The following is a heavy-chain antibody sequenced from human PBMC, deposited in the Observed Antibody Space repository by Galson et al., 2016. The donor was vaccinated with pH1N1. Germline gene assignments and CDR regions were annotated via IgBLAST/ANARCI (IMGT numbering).Heavy chain of an antibody. Sequence: SVKVSRKASGGTFGSYGINWVRQAPGQGLEWMGGIIPIFNTTKYAQNFQGRVTITADESTTTAYMELSSLRSEDTAVYYCAREDYYDTDLSDWYFDLWGRGTLLTVSS. J-gene: IGHJ2*01. D-gene: IGHD3-22*01. CDR3: AREDYYDTDLSDWYFDL. CDR1: GGTFGSYG. CDR2: IIPIFNTT. V-gene: IGHV1-69*13.